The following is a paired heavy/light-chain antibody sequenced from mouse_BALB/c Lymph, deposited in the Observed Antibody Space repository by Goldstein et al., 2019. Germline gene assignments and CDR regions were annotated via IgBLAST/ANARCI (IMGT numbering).Heavy chain of an antibody. V-gene: IGHV1S29*02. CDR2: IYPYNGGT. D-gene: IGHD2-3*01. Sequence: EVQLQQSGPELVKPGASVKISCKASGYTFTDYNMHWVKQSHGKSLEWIGYIYPYNGGTGYNQKFKSKATLTVDNSSSTAYMELRSLTSEDSAVYYCARKPGIYDGYFDYWGQGTTLTVSS. CDR3: ARKPGIYDGYFDY. CDR1: GYTFTDYN. J-gene: IGHJ2*01.
Light chain of an antibody. CDR2: RAN. CDR3: LQYDEFPFT. V-gene: IGKV14-111*01. J-gene: IGKJ4*01. CDR1: QDINSY. Sequence: DIKMTQSPSSMYASLGERVTITCKASQDINSYLSWFQQKPGKSPKTLIYRANRLVDGVPSRFSGSGSGQDYSLTISSLEYEDMGIYYCLQYDEFPFTFGSGTKLEIK.